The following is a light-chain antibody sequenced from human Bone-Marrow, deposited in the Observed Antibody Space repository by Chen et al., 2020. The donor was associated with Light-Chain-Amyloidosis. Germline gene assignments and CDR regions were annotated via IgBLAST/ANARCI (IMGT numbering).Light chain of an antibody. J-gene: IGLJ1*01. CDR2: EVT. CDR1: SSDVGGDKH. V-gene: IGLV2-14*01. Sequence: QYALTQPASVSGSPGQSITISCTGTSSDVGGDKHVSWYQQHPDKAPKLMIYEVTNRPSWVPDRVSGSASDHTVSLTISGLQTEFDANYFCSACTCTNTHVFGSGTMFTAL. CDR3: SACTCTNTHV.